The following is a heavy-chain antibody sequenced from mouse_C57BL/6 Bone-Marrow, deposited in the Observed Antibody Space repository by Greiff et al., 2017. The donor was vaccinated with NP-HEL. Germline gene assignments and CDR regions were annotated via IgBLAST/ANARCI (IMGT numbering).Heavy chain of an antibody. V-gene: IGHV1-59*01. CDR3: ARTGAC. Sequence: VQLQQPGAELVRPGTSVKLSCKASGYTFTSYWMHWVKQRPGQGLEWIGVIDPSDSYTNYNQKFKGKATLTVDTSSSTAYMQLSSLTSEDSAVYYCARTGACWGQGTTLTVSS. J-gene: IGHJ2*01. CDR2: IDPSDSYT. CDR1: GYTFTSYW.